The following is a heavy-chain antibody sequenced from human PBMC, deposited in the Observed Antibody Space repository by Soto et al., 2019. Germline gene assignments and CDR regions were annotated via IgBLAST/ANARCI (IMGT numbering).Heavy chain of an antibody. V-gene: IGHV3-48*02. CDR3: ARESRFLEWLSLNWFDP. Sequence: EVQLVESGGGLVQPGGSLSLSCADSGFNFSSYSMNWVRQAPGKGLEWVSYISSSSSTIYYADSVKGRFTISRDNAKNSLYLQMNSLRDEDTAVYYCARESRFLEWLSLNWFDPWGQATLVTVSS. CDR2: ISSSSSTI. D-gene: IGHD3-3*01. J-gene: IGHJ5*02. CDR1: GFNFSSYS.